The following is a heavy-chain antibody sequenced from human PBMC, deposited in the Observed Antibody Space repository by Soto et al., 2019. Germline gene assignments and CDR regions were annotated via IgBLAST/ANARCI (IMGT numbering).Heavy chain of an antibody. Sequence: QVHLVESGGGVVQPGRSLRLSCAASGFTFSTYGMHWVRQAPGKGLEWVAAIPYDERSKYYADSVKGRFTISRDNSKITLYLQMNSLRAEDTAVYYCAKDPGYGLDYWGQGTLVTVSS. V-gene: IGHV3-30*18. CDR1: GFTFSTYG. CDR3: AKDPGYGLDY. J-gene: IGHJ4*02. D-gene: IGHD5-12*01. CDR2: IPYDERSK.